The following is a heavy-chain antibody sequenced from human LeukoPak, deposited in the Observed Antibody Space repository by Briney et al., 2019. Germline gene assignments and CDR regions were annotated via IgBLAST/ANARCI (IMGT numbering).Heavy chain of an antibody. J-gene: IGHJ4*02. CDR2: IYSGGST. CDR3: ARVGLGPRDIVVVILDY. Sequence: GGSLRLSCAASGFTVSSNYMSWVRQAPGKGLEWVSVIYSGGSTYYADSVKGRFTISRDNSKNTLYLQMNSLRAEDTAVYYCARVGLGPRDIVVVILDYWGQGTLVTVSS. CDR1: GFTVSSNY. V-gene: IGHV3-53*01. D-gene: IGHD2-21*01.